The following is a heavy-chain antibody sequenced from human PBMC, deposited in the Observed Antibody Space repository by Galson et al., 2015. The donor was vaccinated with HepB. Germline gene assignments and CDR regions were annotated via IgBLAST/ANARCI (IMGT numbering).Heavy chain of an antibody. D-gene: IGHD2-2*01. V-gene: IGHV1-2*06. CDR1: GYTFTGYY. J-gene: IGHJ5*02. CDR3: ARDISVWDIVVVPAAITNWFDP. CDR2: INPNSGGT. Sequence: SVKVSCKASGYTFTGYYMHWVRQAPGQGLEWMGRINPNSGGTNYAQKFQGRVTMTRDTSISTAYMELSRLRSDDTAVYYCARDISVWDIVVVPAAITNWFDPWGQGTLATVSS.